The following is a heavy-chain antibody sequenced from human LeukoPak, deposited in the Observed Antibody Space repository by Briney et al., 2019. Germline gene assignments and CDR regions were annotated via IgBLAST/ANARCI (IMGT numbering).Heavy chain of an antibody. J-gene: IGHJ4*02. CDR2: ISGSGGST. Sequence: GGSLRLSCAASGFTFSSYSMNWVRQAPGKGLEWVSAISGSGGSTYYADSVKGRFTISRDNSKNTLYLQMNSLRAEDTAVYYCASKVPIVGRFDYWGQGTLVTVSS. CDR3: ASKVPIVGRFDY. V-gene: IGHV3-23*01. CDR1: GFTFSSYS. D-gene: IGHD3-22*01.